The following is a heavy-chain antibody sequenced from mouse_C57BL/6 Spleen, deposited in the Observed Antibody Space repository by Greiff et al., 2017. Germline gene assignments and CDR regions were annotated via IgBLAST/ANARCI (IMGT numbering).Heavy chain of an antibody. V-gene: IGHV1-26*01. Sequence: EVQLQQSGPELVKPGASVKISCKASGYTFTDYYMNWVKQSHGKSLEWIGDINPNNGGTSYNQKFKGKATLTVDKSSSTAYMELRSLTSEDSAVYYCAPTAQATLYAMDYWGQGTSVTVSS. D-gene: IGHD3-2*02. CDR2: INPNNGGT. CDR1: GYTFTDYY. CDR3: APTAQATLYAMDY. J-gene: IGHJ4*01.